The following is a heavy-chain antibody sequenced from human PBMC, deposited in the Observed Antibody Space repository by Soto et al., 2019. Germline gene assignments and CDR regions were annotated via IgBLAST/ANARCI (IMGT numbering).Heavy chain of an antibody. Sequence: GCLRLSGAFSGLTLNISGMLWVRQAPDKGLEWVALISYDGSNQYYADSVKGRFTISRDNSKNTLFLQINSLRADDTAVYYCAKDQASGQGSFDSWGQGTLVSVPS. J-gene: IGHJ4*02. V-gene: IGHV3-30*18. CDR3: AKDQASGQGSFDS. CDR1: GLTLNISG. CDR2: ISYDGSNQ.